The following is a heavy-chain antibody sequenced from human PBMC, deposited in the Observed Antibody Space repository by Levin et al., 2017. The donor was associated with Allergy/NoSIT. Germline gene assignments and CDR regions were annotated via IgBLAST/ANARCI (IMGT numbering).Heavy chain of an antibody. CDR3: ARGGYYYYYYMDV. CDR2: IKQDGSEK. CDR1: GFTFSSYW. V-gene: IGHV3-7*04. J-gene: IGHJ6*03. Sequence: LSLTCAASGFTFSSYWMSWVRQAPGKGLEWVANIKQDGSEKYYVDSVKGRFTISRDNAKNSLYLQMNSLRAEDTAVYYCARGGYYYYYYMDVWGKGTTVTVSS.